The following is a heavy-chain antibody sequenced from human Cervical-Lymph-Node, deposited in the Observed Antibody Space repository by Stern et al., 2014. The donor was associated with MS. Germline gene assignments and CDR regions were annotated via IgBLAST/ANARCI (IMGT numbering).Heavy chain of an antibody. CDR3: ARGELKEGLVRGMDV. V-gene: IGHV1-69*01. J-gene: IGHJ6*02. D-gene: IGHD1-26*01. CDR1: GGTFSSYA. CDR2: IIPIFGTD. Sequence: QVQLGQSGAEVKKPGSSVKVSCKASGGTFSSYAISWVRQAPGQGLEWMGGIIPIFGTDNYAPKFQGRATVTADEHTSTAYMELSSLRSEDTAVYYCARGELKEGLVRGMDVWGQGTTVTVSS.